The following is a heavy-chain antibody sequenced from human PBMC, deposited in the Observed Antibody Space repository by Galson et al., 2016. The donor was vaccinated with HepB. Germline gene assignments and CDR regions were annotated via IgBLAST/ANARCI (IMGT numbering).Heavy chain of an antibody. J-gene: IGHJ4*02. Sequence: SVKVSCKASGYTFTNYYIHWVRQAPGQGLEWMGMINPSGGSAMYVRKFQGRVTVTRDTSTSTVYMELSSLRSEDTGMFYCVRGVLRSFEWLSYWGQGTLVTVSS. CDR3: VRGVLRSFEWLSY. CDR2: INPSGGSA. CDR1: GYTFTNYY. D-gene: IGHD3-3*01. V-gene: IGHV1-46*03.